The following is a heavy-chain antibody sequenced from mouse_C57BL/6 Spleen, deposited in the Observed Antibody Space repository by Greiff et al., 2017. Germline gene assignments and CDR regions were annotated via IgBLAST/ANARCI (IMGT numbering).Heavy chain of an antibody. D-gene: IGHD2-3*01. CDR2: ISDGGSYT. Sequence: EVQRVESGGGLVKPGGSLKLSCAASGFTFSSYAMSWVRQTPEKRLEWVATISDGGSYTYYPDNVKGRFTISRDNAKNNLYLQMSHLKSEDTAMYYCARGWEDYAMDYWGQGTSVTVSS. CDR1: GFTFSSYA. V-gene: IGHV5-4*01. J-gene: IGHJ4*01. CDR3: ARGWEDYAMDY.